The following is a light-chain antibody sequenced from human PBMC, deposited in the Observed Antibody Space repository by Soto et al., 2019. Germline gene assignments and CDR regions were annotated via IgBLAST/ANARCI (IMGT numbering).Light chain of an antibody. V-gene: IGKV1-39*01. Sequence: DTQMTQSPSSLSASITDRVTITCRASQNIFDFLNWYQQKPGKAAKLLIYAASSLQSGVPSRFSGSGSGTDFTLTISSLQPEDSATYYCQQTYNNPQTFGQGTRVEIK. CDR2: AAS. CDR1: QNIFDF. J-gene: IGKJ1*01. CDR3: QQTYNNPQT.